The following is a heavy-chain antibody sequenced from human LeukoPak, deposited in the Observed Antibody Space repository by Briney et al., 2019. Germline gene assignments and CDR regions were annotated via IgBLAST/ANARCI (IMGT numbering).Heavy chain of an antibody. D-gene: IGHD3-22*01. J-gene: IGHJ4*02. V-gene: IGHV3-21*01. CDR2: ISSSSSYI. CDR3: ARLSYDSSGNYFDY. CDR1: GFTFSSYS. Sequence: GGSLRLSCAASGFTFSSYSMNWVRQAPGKGLEWVSSISSSSSYIYYADSVKGRFTISRDNAKNSLYLQIHSLRAEDTAVYYCARLSYDSSGNYFDYWGQGTLVTVSS.